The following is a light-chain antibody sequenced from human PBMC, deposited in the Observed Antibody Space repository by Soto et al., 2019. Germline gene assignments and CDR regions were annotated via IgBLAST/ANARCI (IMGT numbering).Light chain of an antibody. CDR3: SSFAGSNNFPYV. CDR1: SSDVGAYDY. CDR2: EIN. Sequence: QPLLTQPPSASGSPGQSVTISCTGTSSDVGAYDYVSWYQQHPGKAPKLMIYEINKRPSGVPDRFSRSKSGNTASLTVSGLQAEDEADYYGSSFAGSNNFPYVFGTGTKVTVL. J-gene: IGLJ1*01. V-gene: IGLV2-8*01.